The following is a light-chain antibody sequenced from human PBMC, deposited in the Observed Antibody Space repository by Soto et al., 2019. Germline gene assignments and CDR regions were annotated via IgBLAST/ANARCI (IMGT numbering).Light chain of an antibody. J-gene: IGKJ1*01. CDR3: QQYNDWPLT. Sequence: EIVMTQSPVTLSVSPGERATPSCRASQSVSSNLAWYQQKPGQAPSLLIYGAFTRATGIPARFSGTGSGTEFTLTISSLQSEDFALYYCQQYNDWPLTFGQGTKVDI. CDR1: QSVSSN. V-gene: IGKV3-15*01. CDR2: GAF.